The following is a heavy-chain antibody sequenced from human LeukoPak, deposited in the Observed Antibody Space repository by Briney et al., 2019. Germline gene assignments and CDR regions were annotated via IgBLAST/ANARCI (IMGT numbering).Heavy chain of an antibody. CDR2: ISSSSSYI. CDR1: GLTFGSYS. D-gene: IGHD5-12*01. J-gene: IGHJ4*02. CDR3: ARAIVATINPFDY. Sequence: GGSLRLSCAASGLTFGSYSMNWVRQAPGKGLEWVSSISSSSSYIYYADSVKGRFTISRDNAKNSLYLQMNSLRAEDTAVYYCARAIVATINPFDYWGQGTLVTVSS. V-gene: IGHV3-21*01.